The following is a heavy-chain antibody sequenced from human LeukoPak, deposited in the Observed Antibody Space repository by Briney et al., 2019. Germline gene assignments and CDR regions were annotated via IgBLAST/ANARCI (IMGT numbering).Heavy chain of an antibody. J-gene: IGHJ4*02. CDR2: IYYSGST. V-gene: IGHV4-59*01. CDR1: GYSISSYY. D-gene: IGHD3-3*01. Sequence: SETLSLTCAVSGYSISSYYWSWLRQPPGKGLEWIGYIYYSGSTNYNPSLKSRVTISVDTSKNQFSLKLSSVTAADTAVYYCARVNYDFWSGYYDYWGQGTLVTVSS. CDR3: ARVNYDFWSGYYDY.